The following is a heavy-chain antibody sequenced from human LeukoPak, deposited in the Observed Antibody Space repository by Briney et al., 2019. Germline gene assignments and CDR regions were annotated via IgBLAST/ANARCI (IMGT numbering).Heavy chain of an antibody. V-gene: IGHV1-2*06. CDR3: ARDLYSTPPWELDH. D-gene: IGHD1-26*01. Sequence: GASVKVACNTSGYTFSSYFVHWVRQAPGQGLEWMGRINAGSGDTEFAQKFQGRVTMTRDTFVSTAYMEVSGMTSDDTAIYYCARDLYSTPPWELDHWGQGTLVTVSS. J-gene: IGHJ4*02. CDR1: GYTFSSYF. CDR2: INAGSGDT.